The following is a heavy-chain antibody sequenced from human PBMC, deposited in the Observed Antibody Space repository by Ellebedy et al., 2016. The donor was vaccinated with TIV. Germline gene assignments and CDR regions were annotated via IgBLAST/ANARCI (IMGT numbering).Heavy chain of an antibody. CDR1: GGSVSRYF. CDR3: ARVHCSITTCDYYYMDV. V-gene: IGHV4-4*07. CDR2: IFTNGSF. D-gene: IGHD1-1*01. Sequence: SETLSLXCTVSGGSVSRYFWSWIRQPAGKGLEWIGRIFTNGSFNYNPSLMSRVTMSVVTSKNQISLRLNPVTAADTAVYYCARVHCSITTCDYYYMDVWGKGTTVTVSS. J-gene: IGHJ6*03.